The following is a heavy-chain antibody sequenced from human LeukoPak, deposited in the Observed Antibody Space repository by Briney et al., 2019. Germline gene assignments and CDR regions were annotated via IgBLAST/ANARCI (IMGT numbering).Heavy chain of an antibody. CDR3: AKDRQWLVSHPFDY. J-gene: IGHJ4*02. CDR1: GFTFSSYA. V-gene: IGHV3-23*01. D-gene: IGHD6-19*01. Sequence: GGSLRLSCAASGFTFSSYAMSWVRQAPGKGLEWVSAISGSGGSTYYADSVKGRFTTSRDNSKNTLYLQMNSLRAEDTAVYYCAKDRQWLVSHPFDYWGQGTLVTVSS. CDR2: ISGSGGST.